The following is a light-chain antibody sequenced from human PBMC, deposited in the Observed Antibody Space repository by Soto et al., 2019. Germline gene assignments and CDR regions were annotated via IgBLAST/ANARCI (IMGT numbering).Light chain of an antibody. CDR1: QSVLYSSNNKNY. CDR2: WAS. J-gene: IGKJ5*01. V-gene: IGKV4-1*01. Sequence: DIVMTQSPASLAVSLGERATINCKSSQSVLYSSNNKNYLAWYQQKPGQPPKLLIYWASTRESGVPDRFSGSGSGTDFTLTISSLQAEDVAVYYCQQYYGTPITFGQGTRLEIK. CDR3: QQYYGTPIT.